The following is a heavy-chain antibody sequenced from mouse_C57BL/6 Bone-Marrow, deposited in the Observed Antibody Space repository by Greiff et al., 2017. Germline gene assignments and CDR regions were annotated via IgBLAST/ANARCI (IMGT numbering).Heavy chain of an antibody. Sequence: VQLVESGAELVQPGASVKLSCKASGYTFTEYTIHWVQQRSGQGLEWIGWFYPGSGSIKYNEKFKDKATFTADKSSSTVYMELSRLTSEDSAVYFCARGSYYVSFAYWGQGTLVTVSA. CDR3: ARGSYYVSFAY. CDR2: FYPGSGSI. CDR1: GYTFTEYT. J-gene: IGHJ3*01. V-gene: IGHV1-62-2*01. D-gene: IGHD1-1*01.